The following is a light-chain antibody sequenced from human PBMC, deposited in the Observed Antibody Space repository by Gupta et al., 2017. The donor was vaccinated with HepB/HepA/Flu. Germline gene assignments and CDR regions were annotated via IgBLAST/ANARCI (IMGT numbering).Light chain of an antibody. CDR3: YSTDRSCNHVV. Sequence: SYELTQPLPVSVSPGQTARTTCSGDALPKKYAYWYQQQSGQTPGLVIYEDRKRPSGIPERFTCSSKGTMATLTMSWAQVEDEAYYYCYSTDRSCNHVVFGVGTKLTVL. V-gene: IGLV3-10*01. J-gene: IGLJ2*01. CDR2: EDR. CDR1: ALPKKY.